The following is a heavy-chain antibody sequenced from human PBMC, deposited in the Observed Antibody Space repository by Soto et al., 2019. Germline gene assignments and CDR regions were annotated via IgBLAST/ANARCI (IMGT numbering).Heavy chain of an antibody. V-gene: IGHV4-39*01. Sequence: QLQLEESGPGLVKPSETLSLTYTVSGGSISSSLYYWGWIRQPPGKGLEWIGSIYYTGNTYYNPSLKGRVTISVDTSKNQFSLKLSSVTAADTTVYYCARSRSGSWYYFDYWGQGTLVTVSS. CDR2: IYYTGNT. CDR3: ARSRSGSWYYFDY. CDR1: GGSISSSLYY. J-gene: IGHJ4*02. D-gene: IGHD6-13*01.